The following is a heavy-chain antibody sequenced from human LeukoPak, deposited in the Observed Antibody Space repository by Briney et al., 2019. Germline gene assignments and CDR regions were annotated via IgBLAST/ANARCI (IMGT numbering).Heavy chain of an antibody. D-gene: IGHD5-18*01. V-gene: IGHV4-34*01. J-gene: IGHJ6*03. Sequence: SETLSLTCAVSGASISGSGYYWSWIRQPPGKGLEWIGEINHSGSTNYNPSLKSRVTISVDTSKNQFSLKLSSVTAADTAVYYCAREGGYSYDYFDYYYMDVWGKGTTVTVSS. CDR2: INHSGST. CDR3: AREGGYSYDYFDYYYMDV. CDR1: GASISGSGYY.